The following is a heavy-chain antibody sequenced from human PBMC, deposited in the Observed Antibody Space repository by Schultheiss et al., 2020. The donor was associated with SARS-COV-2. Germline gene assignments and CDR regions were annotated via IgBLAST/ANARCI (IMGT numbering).Heavy chain of an antibody. Sequence: GSLRLSCTVSGGSVTSGTYYWAWIRQSPGKGLEWIGHVYFTGATDYIPSLRSRVTISLDTSKNQFSLRVSPVTTADTAVYYCARENIVGATYYDYWGQGTLVTVSS. CDR2: VYFTGAT. CDR1: GGSVTSGTYY. D-gene: IGHD1-26*01. CDR3: ARENIVGATYYDY. V-gene: IGHV4-61*01. J-gene: IGHJ4*02.